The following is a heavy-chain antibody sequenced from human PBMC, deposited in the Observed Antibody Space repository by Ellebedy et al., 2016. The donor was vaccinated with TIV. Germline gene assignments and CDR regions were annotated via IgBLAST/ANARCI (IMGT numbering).Heavy chain of an antibody. CDR1: GGSISNAAYY. J-gene: IGHJ4*02. CDR2: IYYTGET. D-gene: IGHD3-22*01. Sequence: SETLSLXXTVSGGSISNAAYYWTWIRQPPGKGLEGIGYIYYTGETYYNPSLKSRVTMSLDTSKNQFSLRLSSVTAADTAVYFCARWKDSSGYPIDLWGQGALVTVSS. V-gene: IGHV4-30-4*01. CDR3: ARWKDSSGYPIDL.